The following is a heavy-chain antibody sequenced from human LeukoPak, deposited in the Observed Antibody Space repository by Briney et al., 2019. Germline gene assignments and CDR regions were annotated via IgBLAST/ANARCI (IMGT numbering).Heavy chain of an antibody. CDR1: GGSFSGYY. D-gene: IGHD3-10*01. CDR3: ARREWGSGNYYYGNFDF. J-gene: IGHJ4*02. Sequence: PSETLSLTCAVYGGSFSGYYWSWIRQPSGKGPEWIGEINHSGSTNYNPSLKSRVTISVDTSKNQFSLKLSSVTAADTAVYYCARREWGSGNYYYGNFDFWGQGTLVTVSS. V-gene: IGHV4-34*01. CDR2: INHSGST.